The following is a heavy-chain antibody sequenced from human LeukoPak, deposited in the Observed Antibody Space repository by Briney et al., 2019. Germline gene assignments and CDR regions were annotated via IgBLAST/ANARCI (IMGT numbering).Heavy chain of an antibody. CDR3: AKPGGSYLDY. Sequence: GGSLRLSCAASGFTFSSYGMHWVRQAPGKGLEWVAVISYHGSEKYFADSVKGRFTISRENSRNTLDLQMNSLRPEDTAVYYCAKPGGSYLDYWGRGTLVTVTS. V-gene: IGHV3-30*18. CDR1: GFTFSSYG. D-gene: IGHD3-16*01. J-gene: IGHJ4*02. CDR2: ISYHGSEK.